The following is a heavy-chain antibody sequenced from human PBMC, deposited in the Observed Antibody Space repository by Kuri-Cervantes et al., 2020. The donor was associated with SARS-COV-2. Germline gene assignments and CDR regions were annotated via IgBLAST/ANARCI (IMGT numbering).Heavy chain of an antibody. D-gene: IGHD3-3*01. V-gene: IGHV4-59*01. CDR3: ARDILSSDSWSGYYRPPGRWLDP. J-gene: IGHJ5*02. CDR1: GGSINNYY. CDR2: ISYSGNT. Sequence: SETLSLTCTVSGGSINNYYWSWTRQPPGKGLEWIGYISYSGNTNYNPSLKSRVTISIDTAKNRFSLKLRSVTAADTAVYYCARDILSSDSWSGYYRPPGRWLDPWGQGTLVTVSS.